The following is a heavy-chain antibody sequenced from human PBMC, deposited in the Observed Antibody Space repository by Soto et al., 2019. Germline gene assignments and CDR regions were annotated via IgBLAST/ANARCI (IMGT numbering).Heavy chain of an antibody. CDR2: ISGSSNII. CDR1: GFTVSSYH. CDR3: ARGFDLQYGMDV. Sequence: GGSLRLSCAASGFTVSSYHMNWVRQAPGKGLEWISYISGSSNIINYADSVKGRFTISRDNTKNSLYLQMNSLRDEDTAVYYCARGFDLQYGMDVWGQGTTVTVSS. V-gene: IGHV3-48*02. J-gene: IGHJ6*02. D-gene: IGHD3-10*01.